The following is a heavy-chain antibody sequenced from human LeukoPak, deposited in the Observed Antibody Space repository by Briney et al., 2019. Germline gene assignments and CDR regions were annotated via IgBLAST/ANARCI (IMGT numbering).Heavy chain of an antibody. J-gene: IGHJ5*02. Sequence: KPSETLSLTCAVYGGSFSGYYWSWIRQPPEKGQEWIGEINHSGSTNYNPSLKSRVTISVDTSKNQFSLKLSSVTVADTAVYYCARVAGGGGWFDPWGQGTLVTVSS. D-gene: IGHD2-15*01. V-gene: IGHV4-34*01. CDR1: GGSFSGYY. CDR3: ARVAGGGGWFDP. CDR2: INHSGST.